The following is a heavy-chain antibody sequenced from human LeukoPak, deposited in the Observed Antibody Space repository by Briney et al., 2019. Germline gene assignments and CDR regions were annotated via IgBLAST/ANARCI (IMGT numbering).Heavy chain of an antibody. V-gene: IGHV1-2*02. CDR3: AREGVDWNHSVYYFDY. CDR2: INPNSGGT. CDR1: GYTFTGYY. D-gene: IGHD1-1*01. J-gene: IGHJ4*02. Sequence: ASVKVSCKASGYTFTGYYMHWVRQAPGQGLEWMGWINPNSGGTNYAQKFQGRVTMTRDTSISTAYMELSWLRSDDTAVYYCAREGVDWNHSVYYFDYWGQGTLVTVSS.